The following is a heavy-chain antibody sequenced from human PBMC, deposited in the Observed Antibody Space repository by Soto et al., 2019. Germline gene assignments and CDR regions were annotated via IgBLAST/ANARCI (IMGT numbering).Heavy chain of an antibody. J-gene: IGHJ5*02. Sequence: QVQLVQSGAEVKKPGSSVKVSCKASGGTFRSYAITWVRQAPGQGLEWMGGVIPMCGAPNYARKVQDRVTIXAXEXXGPASMDMSSLTFDVTGVCYCAIMYSSCWEGHLGSWWQGTQVSVSS. D-gene: IGHD6-19*01. CDR1: GGTFRSYA. CDR3: AIMYSSCWEGHLGS. V-gene: IGHV1-69*12. CDR2: VIPMCGAP.